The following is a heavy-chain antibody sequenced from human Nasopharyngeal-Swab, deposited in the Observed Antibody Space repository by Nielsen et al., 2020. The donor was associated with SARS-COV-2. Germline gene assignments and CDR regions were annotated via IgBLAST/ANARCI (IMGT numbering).Heavy chain of an antibody. CDR2: VHYSGST. D-gene: IGHD3-22*01. J-gene: IGHJ4*02. Sequence: WIRQPPGKGLEWIAYVHYSGSTDYNPSLKSRVTVSADTVMNQFSLKLDSMTAADTAVYYCARGTMIYFDYWGQGTLVTVSS. V-gene: IGHV4-59*01. CDR3: ARGTMIYFDY.